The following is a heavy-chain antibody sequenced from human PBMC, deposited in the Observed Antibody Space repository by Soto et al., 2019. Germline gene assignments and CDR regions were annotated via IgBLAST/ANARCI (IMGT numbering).Heavy chain of an antibody. D-gene: IGHD2-15*01. CDR1: GFTFSSYG. Sequence: GGSLRLSCAASGFTFSSYGMHWVRQAPGKGLEWVAVIWYDGSNKYYADSVKGRFTISRENSKNTLYVQMNSLRAEDTAVYYCAREGRTDAFDIWGQGTMVTVSS. CDR3: AREGRTDAFDI. J-gene: IGHJ3*02. CDR2: IWYDGSNK. V-gene: IGHV3-33*01.